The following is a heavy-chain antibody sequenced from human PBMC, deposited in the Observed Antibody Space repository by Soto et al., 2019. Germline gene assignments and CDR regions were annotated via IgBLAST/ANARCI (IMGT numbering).Heavy chain of an antibody. D-gene: IGHD3-22*01. CDR3: ARVDYYDRSWFDP. Sequence: SVTLSLTCTVSGGSIISGVYYWSWIRQHPGKGLEWIGYIYYSGSTYYNPSLKSRVTISVDTSKNQFSLKLSSVTAADTAVYYCARVDYYDRSWFDPWGQGTLVTVSS. V-gene: IGHV4-31*03. CDR2: IYYSGST. CDR1: GGSIISGVYY. J-gene: IGHJ5*02.